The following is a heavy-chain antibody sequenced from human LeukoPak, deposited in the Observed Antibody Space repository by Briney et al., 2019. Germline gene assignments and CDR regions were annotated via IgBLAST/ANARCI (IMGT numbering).Heavy chain of an antibody. V-gene: IGHV3-7*03. CDR1: GFTFSSYW. Sequence: GGSLRLSCAPSGFTFSSYWMSWVRQAPGKGLEWVANIKQDGNEKYYVDSVKGRFTISRDNAKNSLYLQMNSLRAEDTAVYYCARKAYGLDVWGKGTTVTVSS. CDR2: IKQDGNEK. CDR3: ARKAYGLDV. J-gene: IGHJ6*04.